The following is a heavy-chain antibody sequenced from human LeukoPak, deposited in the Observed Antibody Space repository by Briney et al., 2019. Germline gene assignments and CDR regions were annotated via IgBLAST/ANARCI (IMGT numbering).Heavy chain of an antibody. D-gene: IGHD6-19*01. V-gene: IGHV1-69*04. CDR1: GGTFSSYA. CDR3: ARDRDIAVAGGWFDP. J-gene: IGHJ5*02. Sequence: GASVKVSCKASGGTFSSYAISWVRQAPGQGLEWMGRIIPILGIANYAQKFQGRVTITADKSTSTAYMELSSLRSEDTAVYYCARDRDIAVAGGWFDPWGQGTLVTVSS. CDR2: IIPILGIA.